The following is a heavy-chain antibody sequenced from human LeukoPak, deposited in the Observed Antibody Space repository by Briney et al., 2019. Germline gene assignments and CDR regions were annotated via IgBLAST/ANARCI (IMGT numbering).Heavy chain of an antibody. CDR2: INSDGSST. CDR3: ARGDKVRDFWSGYYTGAYNWFDP. Sequence: PGGSLRLSCAASGFTFSSYWMHWVRQAPGKGLVWVSRINSDGSSTSYADSVKGRFTISRDNAKNTLYLQMNNLRAEDTAVYYCARGDKVRDFWSGYYTGAYNWFDPWGQGTLVTVSS. J-gene: IGHJ5*02. V-gene: IGHV3-74*01. CDR1: GFTFSSYW. D-gene: IGHD3-3*01.